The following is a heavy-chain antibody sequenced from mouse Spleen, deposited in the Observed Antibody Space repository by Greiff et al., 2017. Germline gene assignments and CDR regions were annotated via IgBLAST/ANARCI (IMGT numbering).Heavy chain of an antibody. J-gene: IGHJ4*01. CDR3: ARSNYDYDGFYYAMDY. Sequence: VQLQQSGPELVKPGASVKLSCKASGYTFTSYDINWVKQRPGQGLEWIGWIYPRDGSTKYNEKFKGKATLTVDTSSSTAYMELHSLTSEDSAVYFCARSNYDYDGFYYAMDYWGQGTSVTVSS. V-gene: IGHV1-85*01. CDR2: IYPRDGST. CDR1: GYTFTSYD. D-gene: IGHD2-4*01.